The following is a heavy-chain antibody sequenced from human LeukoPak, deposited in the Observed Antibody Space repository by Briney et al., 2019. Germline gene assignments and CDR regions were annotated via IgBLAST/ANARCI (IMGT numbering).Heavy chain of an antibody. J-gene: IGHJ4*02. V-gene: IGHV3-21*01. D-gene: IGHD1-26*01. Sequence: GGSLRLSCAAFGFTFSSYSMNWVRQTPGKGLEWVSPISATSSYIYYADSARGRFTISRDNAKNSLYLQMNSLRAEDTALYYCASGESTYSNWGQGTLVTVSS. CDR1: GFTFSSYS. CDR2: ISATSSYI. CDR3: ASGESTYSN.